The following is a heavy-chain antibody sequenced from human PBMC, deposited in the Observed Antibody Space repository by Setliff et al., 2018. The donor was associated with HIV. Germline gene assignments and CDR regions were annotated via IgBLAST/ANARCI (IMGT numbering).Heavy chain of an antibody. CDR1: GFTFSSYA. V-gene: IGHV3-23*03. Sequence: GSLRLSCAASGFTFSSYAMSWVRQAPGKGLEWVSVIYSGGSTTYYADSVKGRFTISRDNSKNTLYLQMNSLRAEDTAVYYCAKDRSGSYSFARDWGQGTLVTVSS. J-gene: IGHJ4*02. CDR3: AKDRSGSYSFARD. D-gene: IGHD1-26*01. CDR2: IYSGGSTT.